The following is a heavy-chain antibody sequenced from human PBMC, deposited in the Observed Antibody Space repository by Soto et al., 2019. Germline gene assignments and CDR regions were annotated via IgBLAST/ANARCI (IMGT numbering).Heavy chain of an antibody. CDR1: GSDITTYY. D-gene: IGHD2-15*01. J-gene: IGHJ5*02. CDR2: IYDTGST. Sequence: SETLSLACTVSGSDITTYYWSWLRQSPGKGLEWFGHIYDTGSTTYNPTLKSRVTISVDKSISTAYLQWSSLKASDTAMYYCARLYCSGGSCYEGFDPWGQGTLVTVSS. CDR3: ARLYCSGGSCYEGFDP. V-gene: IGHV4-59*12.